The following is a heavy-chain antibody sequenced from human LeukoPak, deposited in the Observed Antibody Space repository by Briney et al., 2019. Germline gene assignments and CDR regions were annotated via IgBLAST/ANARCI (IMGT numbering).Heavy chain of an antibody. D-gene: IGHD4-23*01. J-gene: IGHJ2*01. V-gene: IGHV3-30*18. CDR1: GFTLSNYG. CDR2: ISYDGANK. CDR3: VKAPTVVTYWYFDL. Sequence: GGSLRLSCAASGFTLSNYGMHWVRQAPGKGLEWVAVISYDGANKYYAGSVRGRLTISKDNSKNTLYLQMNSLRAEDTAVYYCVKAPTVVTYWYFDLWGRGTLVTVSS.